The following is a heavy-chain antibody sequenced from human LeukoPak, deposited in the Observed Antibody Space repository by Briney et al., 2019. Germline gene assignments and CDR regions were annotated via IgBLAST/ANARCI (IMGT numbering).Heavy chain of an antibody. Sequence: ASVKVSCKASGYTFTGYYMHWVRQAPGQGLEWMGRINPNSGGTNYAQKFQGRVTMTRDTSISTAYMELSRLRSDDTAVYYCAIDHCSRGSCYHFVAYSGQATLATVSS. CDR3: AIDHCSRGSCYHFVAY. D-gene: IGHD2-15*01. CDR2: INPNSGGT. V-gene: IGHV1-2*06. J-gene: IGHJ4*02. CDR1: GYTFTGYY.